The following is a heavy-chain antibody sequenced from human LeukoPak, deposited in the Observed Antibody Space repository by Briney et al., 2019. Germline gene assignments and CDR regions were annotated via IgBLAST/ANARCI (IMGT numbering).Heavy chain of an antibody. CDR2: IYYSGNT. CDR3: ARLSHSNYGYFEY. J-gene: IGHJ4*02. V-gene: IGHV4-59*08. Sequence: PSETLSLTCTVSGGSISSYYWSWIRQPPGKGLAWIGYIYYSGNTDYNPSLKSRVTISVDTSRNQFSLKLSSVTAADTAVYYCARLSHSNYGYFEYWGQGILVTVSS. D-gene: IGHD4-11*01. CDR1: GGSISSYY.